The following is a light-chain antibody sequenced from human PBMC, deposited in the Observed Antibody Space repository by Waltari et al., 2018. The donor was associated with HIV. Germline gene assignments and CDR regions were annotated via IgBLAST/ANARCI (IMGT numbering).Light chain of an antibody. CDR2: DIN. CDR3: GTWDSSLSVGL. J-gene: IGLJ3*02. CDR1: SSNIGNNY. V-gene: IGLV1-51*01. Sequence: QFVLTQAPSVSAAPGQNVTISCSGSSSNIGNNYVSWYQHFPGTAPKLLIYDINKRPSGIPDRFSGSKSGTSATLAIAGLQTGDEADYYCGTWDSSLSVGLFGGGTKVTVL.